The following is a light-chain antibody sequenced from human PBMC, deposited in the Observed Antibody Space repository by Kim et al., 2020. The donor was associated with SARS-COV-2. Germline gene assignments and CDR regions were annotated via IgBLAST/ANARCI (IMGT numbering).Light chain of an antibody. V-gene: IGLV2-14*03. CDR3: SSYTSSSTPVV. Sequence: QSITISCTGTSSNVGGYNYVSWYRQHPGKAPKLMIYDVSNRPSGVSNRFSGCKSGNAASLTISGLQAEDEADYYCSSYTSSSTPVVFGGGTKLTVL. CDR2: DVS. CDR1: SSNVGGYNY. J-gene: IGLJ2*01.